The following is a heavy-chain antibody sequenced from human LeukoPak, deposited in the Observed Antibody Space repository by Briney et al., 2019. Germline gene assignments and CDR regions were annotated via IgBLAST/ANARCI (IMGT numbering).Heavy chain of an antibody. V-gene: IGHV3-23*01. D-gene: IGHD4-17*01. Sequence: HPGGSLRLSCAASGLTFSDYAMTWVRQAPGKGLEWVSSITGGGGGTSYGDSVKGRFTVYRDNSKNTLYLQMNSLRAEDTAIYYCAKDPNGDYVGAFDSWGQGTLVTVSS. J-gene: IGHJ3*01. CDR3: AKDPNGDYVGAFDS. CDR2: ITGGGGGT. CDR1: GLTFSDYA.